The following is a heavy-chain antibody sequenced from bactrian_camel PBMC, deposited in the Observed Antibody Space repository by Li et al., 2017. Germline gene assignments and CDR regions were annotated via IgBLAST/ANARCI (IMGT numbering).Heavy chain of an antibody. CDR1: IDYSTTLC. V-gene: IGHV3S1*01. CDR2: IYTGGGST. Sequence: HVQLVESGGGSARAGGTLTLSCAAAIDYSTTLCMAWFRQVPGKEREAVAAIYTGGGSTFYADSVKGRSTISRDDAKKTLYLQMNNLKPEDSGRCYCASGAPGESCWNLTFGPYGKSGFWGQGTQVTVSS. CDR3: ASGAPGESCWNLTFGPYGKSGF. D-gene: IGHD3*01. J-gene: IGHJ6*01.